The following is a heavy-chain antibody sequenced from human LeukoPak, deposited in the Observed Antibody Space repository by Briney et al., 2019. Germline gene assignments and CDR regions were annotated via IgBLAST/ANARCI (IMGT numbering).Heavy chain of an antibody. J-gene: IGHJ3*02. CDR3: ARDLRYGGYAFDI. Sequence: SQTLSLTCTVSGGSISSGDYYWSWIRQPPGKGLEWIGYIYYSGSTYYNPSLKSRVTISVDTSKNQFSLKLSSVTAADTAVYYCARDLRYGGYAFDIWGQGTMVTVSS. D-gene: IGHD4-23*01. CDR1: GGSISSGDYY. V-gene: IGHV4-30-4*08. CDR2: IYYSGST.